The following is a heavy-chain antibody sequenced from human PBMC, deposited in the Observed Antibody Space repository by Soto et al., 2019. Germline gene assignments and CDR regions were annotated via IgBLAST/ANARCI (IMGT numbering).Heavy chain of an antibody. Sequence: QITLKESGPALVRPTQTLTLTCTFSGFSLTSGVVGVGWIRQPPGKALEWLALIYWDDTKRYTPSLKSRLTITKDTSKSEVVLTMTNMDPADTATYYCAHRHDYGSGSVFFDYWGQGTLVTVTS. V-gene: IGHV2-5*02. CDR1: GFSLTSGVVG. CDR3: AHRHDYGSGSVFFDY. D-gene: IGHD3-10*01. CDR2: IYWDDTK. J-gene: IGHJ4*02.